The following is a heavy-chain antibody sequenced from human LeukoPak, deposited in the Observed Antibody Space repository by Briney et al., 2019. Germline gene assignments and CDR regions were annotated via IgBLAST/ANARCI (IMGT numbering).Heavy chain of an antibody. CDR3: ARDRYVSDY. CDR2: INPNSGGT. CDR1: GYSFIGYY. J-gene: IGHJ4*02. V-gene: IGHV1-2*02. Sequence: ASVKVSCKASGYSFIGYYIHWVRQAPGQGLEWMGWINPNSGGTNYAQKFQGRVTMTRDTSISTAYMELSRLRSDDTAVYYCARDRYVSDYWGQGTLVTVSS. D-gene: IGHD3-16*01.